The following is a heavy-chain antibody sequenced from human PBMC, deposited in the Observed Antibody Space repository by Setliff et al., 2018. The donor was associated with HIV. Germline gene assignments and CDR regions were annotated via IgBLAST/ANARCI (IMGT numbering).Heavy chain of an antibody. CDR1: GGTFSSYA. D-gene: IGHD6-13*01. CDR2: IIPIFGTA. J-gene: IGHJ6*03. Sequence: SVKVSCKASGGTFSSYAISWVRQAPGQGLEWMGRIIPIFGTANYAQKFQGRVTITADKSTSTAYMELSSLRSEDTAVYYCARVSRGGWQQLARWDYYYMDVWGKGTTVTVSS. CDR3: ARVSRGGWQQLARWDYYYMDV. V-gene: IGHV1-69*06.